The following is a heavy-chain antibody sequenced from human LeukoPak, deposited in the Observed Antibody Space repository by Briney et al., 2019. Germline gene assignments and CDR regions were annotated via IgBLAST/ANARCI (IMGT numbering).Heavy chain of an antibody. CDR1: RGTFSSYA. CDR2: IIPIFGTA. V-gene: IGHV1-69*05. D-gene: IGHD3-3*01. CDR3: ASGITFRVGQYYYDY. Sequence: SVKVSCKASRGTFSSYAISWVRQAPGQGLEWMGGIIPIFGTANYAQKFQGRVTITTDESTSTAYMELSSLRSEDTAVYYCASGITFRVGQYYYDYWGQGTLVTVSS. J-gene: IGHJ4*02.